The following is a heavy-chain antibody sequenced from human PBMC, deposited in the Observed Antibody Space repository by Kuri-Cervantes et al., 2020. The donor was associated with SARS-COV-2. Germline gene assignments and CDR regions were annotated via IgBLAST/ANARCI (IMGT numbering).Heavy chain of an antibody. V-gene: IGHV3-7*03. CDR2: IKEDGSGQ. CDR3: ARRYTDVLGFLEWPGKTQYYYYIDV. CDR1: GFTVSANY. Sequence: GGSLRLSCAASGFTVSANYMSWVRQPPGKGLEWVAKIKEDGSGQYYVDSVKGRFTISRDNAKNTLYLQMNSLRAEDTAVYYCARRYTDVLGFLEWPGKTQYYYYIDVWGKGTTVTVSS. J-gene: IGHJ6*03. D-gene: IGHD3-3*01.